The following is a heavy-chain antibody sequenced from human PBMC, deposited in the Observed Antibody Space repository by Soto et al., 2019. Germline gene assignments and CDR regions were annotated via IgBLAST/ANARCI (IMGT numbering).Heavy chain of an antibody. D-gene: IGHD5-18*01. Sequence: GGSLRLSCAASGFTFSSYGMHWVRQAPGKGLEWVAVISYDGGNKYYADSVKGRFTISRDNSKNTLYLQMNSLRAEDTAVYYCAKDHAGLWSLFGMDVWGQGTTVTVSS. CDR1: GFTFSSYG. V-gene: IGHV3-30*18. J-gene: IGHJ6*02. CDR3: AKDHAGLWSLFGMDV. CDR2: ISYDGGNK.